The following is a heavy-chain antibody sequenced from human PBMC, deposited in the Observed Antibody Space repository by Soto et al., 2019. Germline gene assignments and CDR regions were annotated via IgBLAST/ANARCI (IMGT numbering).Heavy chain of an antibody. CDR1: GGSISSYY. D-gene: IGHD4-17*01. Sequence: PSETLSLTCTVSGGSISSYYWSWIRKPPGKGLEWIGYIYYSGSTNYNPSLKSRVTISVDTSKNQFSLKLSSVTAADTAVYYCARGPQLYGDYYPFDYWGQGTLVTVSS. J-gene: IGHJ4*02. V-gene: IGHV4-59*01. CDR2: IYYSGST. CDR3: ARGPQLYGDYYPFDY.